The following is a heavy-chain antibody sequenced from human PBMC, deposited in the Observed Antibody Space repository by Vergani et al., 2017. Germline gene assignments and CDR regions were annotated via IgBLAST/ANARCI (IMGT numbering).Heavy chain of an antibody. CDR3: AKSGAVAGPVDY. Sequence: EVQLLESGGGLVQPGGSLRLSCAASGFTFSSYAMSWVRQAPGKGLEWVSAISGSGGSTYYADSVKGRFTISRDNAKNSLYLQMTSLRAEDTALYYCAKSGAVAGPVDYWGQGTLVTVSS. D-gene: IGHD6-19*01. J-gene: IGHJ4*02. CDR1: GFTFSSYA. CDR2: ISGSGGST. V-gene: IGHV3-23*01.